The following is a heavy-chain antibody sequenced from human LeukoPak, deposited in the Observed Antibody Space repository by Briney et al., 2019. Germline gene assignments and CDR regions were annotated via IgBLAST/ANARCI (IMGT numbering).Heavy chain of an antibody. Sequence: SETLSLTCTVSGDSLYYWGWIRQPPGKGLEWIGSVYSTGHTNYNLSLKSRVTVSIDTSKNQLSLKLTSVTAADTAMYYCARHHTSSKPIDYWGQGTLVTVSS. CDR3: ARHHTSSKPIDY. J-gene: IGHJ4*02. V-gene: IGHV4-39*01. D-gene: IGHD3-16*01. CDR1: GDSLYY. CDR2: VYSTGHT.